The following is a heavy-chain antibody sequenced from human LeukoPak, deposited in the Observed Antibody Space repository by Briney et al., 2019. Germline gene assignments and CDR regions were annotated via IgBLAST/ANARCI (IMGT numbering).Heavy chain of an antibody. J-gene: IGHJ3*02. CDR3: ATGVDSRFGEPHAFDI. V-gene: IGHV1-24*01. Sequence: APVKVSCKVSGYTLTELSMHWVRQAPGKGLEWMGGFDPEDGETIYAQKFQGRVTMTEDTSTDTAYMELSSLRSEDTAVYYCATGVDSRFGEPHAFDIWGQGTMVTVSS. CDR1: GYTLTELS. D-gene: IGHD3-10*01. CDR2: FDPEDGET.